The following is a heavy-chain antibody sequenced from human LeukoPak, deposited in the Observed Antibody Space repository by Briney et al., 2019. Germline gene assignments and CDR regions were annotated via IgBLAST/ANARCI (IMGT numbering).Heavy chain of an antibody. V-gene: IGHV4-39*01. J-gene: IGHJ4*02. CDR1: GGSINSGSYY. D-gene: IGHD2-21*01. CDR2: VFYSGHT. CDR3: ARFYSPPGPLFGY. Sequence: SETLSLTCTVSGGSINSGSYYWGWIRRPPGKGLEWIGNVFYSGHTFSHPSLKSRVTVSIDTSKNQFSLNLSSVTAADTAVYYCARFYSPPGPLFGYWGRGALVTVSS.